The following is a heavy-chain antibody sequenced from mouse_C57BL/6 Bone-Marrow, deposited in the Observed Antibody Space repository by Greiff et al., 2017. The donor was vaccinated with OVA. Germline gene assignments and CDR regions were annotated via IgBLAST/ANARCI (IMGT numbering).Heavy chain of an antibody. CDR1: GYTFTDYY. D-gene: IGHD2-1*01. V-gene: IGHV1-76*01. CDR3: ARSDYGKNYFDY. CDR2: IYPGSGNT. Sequence: VKLQESGAELVRPGASEKLSCKASGYTFTDYYINWVKQRPGQGLEWIARIYPGSGNTYYNEKFKGKATLTAEKSSSTAYMQLSSLTSEDSAVYFCARSDYGKNYFDYWGQGTTLTVSS. J-gene: IGHJ2*01.